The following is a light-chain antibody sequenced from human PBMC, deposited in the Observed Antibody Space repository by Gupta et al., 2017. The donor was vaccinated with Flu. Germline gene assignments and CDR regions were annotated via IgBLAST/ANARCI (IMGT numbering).Light chain of an antibody. CDR1: QSISTY. J-gene: IGKJ1*01. CDR2: AAS. Sequence: DIHVTQSPSSLSASIGDRVTITCRASQSISTYLNWYQQKPGKAPKLLIYAASSLQSEAPSRFSGSGSGTDFTLTISSLQPEDFATYYCQQSYSTPRTSGQGTKVEIK. V-gene: IGKV1-39*01. CDR3: QQSYSTPRT.